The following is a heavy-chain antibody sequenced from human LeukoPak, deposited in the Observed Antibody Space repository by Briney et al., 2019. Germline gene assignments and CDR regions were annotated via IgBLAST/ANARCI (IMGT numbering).Heavy chain of an antibody. J-gene: IGHJ4*02. Sequence: PGGSLRLSRSASGFAFSSYAMHWVRQAPGKGLEYVSSISFNGGNSYYADSVKGRFTISRDNYKNTLDLEMSSLRAEDTAVYYCVKVSGSYAYFDYWGQGTLVTVSS. CDR2: ISFNGGNS. CDR1: GFAFSSYA. V-gene: IGHV3-64D*09. D-gene: IGHD1-26*01. CDR3: VKVSGSYAYFDY.